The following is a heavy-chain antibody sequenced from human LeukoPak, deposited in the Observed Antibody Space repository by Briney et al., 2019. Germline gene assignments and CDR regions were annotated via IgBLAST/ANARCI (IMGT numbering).Heavy chain of an antibody. CDR2: ISYDGSNK. J-gene: IGHJ4*02. Sequence: GGSLRLSCAASGFTFSSYGMNWVRQAPGKGLEWVAVISYDGSNKYYADSVKGRFTISRDNSKNTLYLQMNSLRAEDTAVYYCARVFSGWYFYFDNWGQGTLVTVSS. CDR3: ARVFSGWYFYFDN. D-gene: IGHD6-19*01. CDR1: GFTFSSYG. V-gene: IGHV3-30*03.